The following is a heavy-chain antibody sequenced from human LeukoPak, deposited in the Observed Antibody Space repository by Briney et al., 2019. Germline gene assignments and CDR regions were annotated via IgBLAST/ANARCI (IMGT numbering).Heavy chain of an antibody. CDR1: GYTFTSYY. Sequence: GASVKVPCKASGYTFTSYYMHWVRQAPGQGLEWMGIINPSGGSTSYAQKFQGRVTMTRDTSTSTVCMELSSLRSEDTAVYYCARDNWNDNGMDVWGQGTTVTVSS. D-gene: IGHD1-1*01. CDR3: ARDNWNDNGMDV. V-gene: IGHV1-46*01. J-gene: IGHJ6*02. CDR2: INPSGGST.